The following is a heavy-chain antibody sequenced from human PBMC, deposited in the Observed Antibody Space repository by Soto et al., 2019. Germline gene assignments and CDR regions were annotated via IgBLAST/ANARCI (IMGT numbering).Heavy chain of an antibody. CDR3: ARVAFSYFGMDV. J-gene: IGHJ6*02. D-gene: IGHD3-3*02. V-gene: IGHV4-4*07. Sequence: QVQLQESGPGLVKPSETLSLTCSVPGGAISSYYWSWVRQPAGKGLEWIGRVFSSGSTNYNASLKRRVTMSMHTSKNEVPLTLRSVTAADTAVYYCARVAFSYFGMDVWGPGTTVTVSS. CDR1: GGAISSYY. CDR2: VFSSGST.